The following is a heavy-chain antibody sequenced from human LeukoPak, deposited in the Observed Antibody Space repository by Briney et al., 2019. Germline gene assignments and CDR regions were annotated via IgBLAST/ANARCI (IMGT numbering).Heavy chain of an antibody. CDR1: GGSVSSGSYY. V-gene: IGHV4-61*01. CDR3: AREGLYGDYVWSLDY. Sequence: SETLSLTCTVSGGSVSSGSYYWSWIRQPPGKGLEWIGYIYYSGSTNYNPSLKSRVTVSVDTSKNQFSLKLSSVTAADTAVYYCAREGLYGDYVWSLDYWGQGTLVTVSS. CDR2: IYYSGST. D-gene: IGHD4-17*01. J-gene: IGHJ4*02.